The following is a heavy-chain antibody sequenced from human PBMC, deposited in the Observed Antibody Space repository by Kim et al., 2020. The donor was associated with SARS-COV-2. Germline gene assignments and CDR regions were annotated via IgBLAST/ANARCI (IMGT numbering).Heavy chain of an antibody. CDR3: VRGGTVFDS. CDR2: ISGDGSNT. J-gene: IGHJ4*02. CDR1: GFTFNTYW. V-gene: IGHV3-74*01. D-gene: IGHD3-16*01. Sequence: GGSLRLSCTASGFTFNTYWMSWVRQVPGKGLVWVSRISGDGSNTAYADSVKGRFTISRDNAKNTLYLQMNILRAEDTAVYYCVRGGTVFDSWGQGTLVTVSS.